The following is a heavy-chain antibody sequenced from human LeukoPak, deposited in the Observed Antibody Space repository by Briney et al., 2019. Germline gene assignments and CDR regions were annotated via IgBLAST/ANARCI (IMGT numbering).Heavy chain of an antibody. CDR1: GRSISSNY. J-gene: IGHJ5*02. CDR3: ARDPYGSEINWLDL. D-gene: IGHD3-10*01. CDR2: IYTSGST. V-gene: IGHV4-4*07. Sequence: PSETLSLTRSLSGRSISSNYWSWIGHPAGKGREGMERIYTSGSTNYNPYNTSRVTMSVDTSKKQFSLKLSSVTAAATAVYYGARDPYGSEINWLDLWGQGTMVTVSS.